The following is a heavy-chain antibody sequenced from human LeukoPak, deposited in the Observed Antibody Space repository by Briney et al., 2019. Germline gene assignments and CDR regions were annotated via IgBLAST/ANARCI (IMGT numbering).Heavy chain of an antibody. J-gene: IGHJ4*02. CDR2: INPNSGGT. Sequence: ASVKVSCKASGYTFTGYYMHWVRQAPGQGLEWMGWINPNSGGTNYAQKFQGRVTMTKDTSISTAYMELSRLRSDDTAVYYCARSEWELLRRSPAYYFDYWGQGTLVTVSS. D-gene: IGHD1-26*01. CDR1: GYTFTGYY. V-gene: IGHV1-2*02. CDR3: ARSEWELLRRSPAYYFDY.